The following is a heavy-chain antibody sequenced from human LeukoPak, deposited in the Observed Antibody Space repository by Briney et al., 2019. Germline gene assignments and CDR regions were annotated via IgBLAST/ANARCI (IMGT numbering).Heavy chain of an antibody. CDR2: IYHSGST. CDR3: AREWSATGNIDP. Sequence: PSGTLSLTCAVSGASISSSNWWSWVRQPPGKGLEWIGEIYHSGSTNYNPSLNPSLKSRVTISVDKSKNQFSLKLNSVTAADTAVYYCAREWSATGNIDPWGQGTLVTVSS. D-gene: IGHD2/OR15-2a*01. V-gene: IGHV4-4*02. CDR1: GASISSSNW. J-gene: IGHJ5*02.